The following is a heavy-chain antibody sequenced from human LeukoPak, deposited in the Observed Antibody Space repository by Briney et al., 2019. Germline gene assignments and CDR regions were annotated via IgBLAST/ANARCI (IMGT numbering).Heavy chain of an antibody. J-gene: IGHJ6*02. D-gene: IGHD3-16*01. Sequence: GGSLRLSCVTSGYTFSNYVMTWVRQAPGRALEGVSNISCSGGNTNYTDSVKGRFTISRDNSKYTLFLQMNSLRVEDTAICYCARVDGHILKGFGVWGMDVWGQGTTVIVS. CDR3: ARVDGHILKGFGVWGMDV. CDR2: ISCSGGNT. V-gene: IGHV3-23*01. CDR1: GYTFSNYV.